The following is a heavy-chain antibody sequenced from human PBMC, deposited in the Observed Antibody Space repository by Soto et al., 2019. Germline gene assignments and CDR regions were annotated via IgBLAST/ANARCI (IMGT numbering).Heavy chain of an antibody. J-gene: IGHJ6*02. CDR1: GFTFSSYA. Sequence: TGGSLRLSCAASGFTFSSYAMHWVRQAPGKGLEWVAVISYDGSNKYYADSVKGRFTISRDNSKNTLYLQMNSLRAEDTAVYYCARDLLPWGGYYDSKRQRYYYGMDVWGQGTTVTVSS. CDR3: ARDLLPWGGYYDSKRQRYYYGMDV. D-gene: IGHD3-22*01. V-gene: IGHV3-30-3*01. CDR2: ISYDGSNK.